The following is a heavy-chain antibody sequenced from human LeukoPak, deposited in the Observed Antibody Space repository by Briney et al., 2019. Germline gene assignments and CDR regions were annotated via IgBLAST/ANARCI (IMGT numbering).Heavy chain of an antibody. CDR3: ARDYDYFSGHNLDAYDI. J-gene: IGHJ3*02. V-gene: IGHV3-7*01. CDR2: IKEDGSAK. Sequence: GGSLGLSCVASGLTFSSYWMTWVRQAPGKALEWVANIKEDGSAKSYVDSVKGRFTISRDNAKNSLYLQMDSLRVEDTAVYYCARDYDYFSGHNLDAYDIWGQGTTVTVSS. D-gene: IGHD2-15*01. CDR1: GLTFSSYW.